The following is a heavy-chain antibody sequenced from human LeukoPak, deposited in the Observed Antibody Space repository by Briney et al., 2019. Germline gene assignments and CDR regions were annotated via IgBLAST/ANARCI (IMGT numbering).Heavy chain of an antibody. Sequence: PGGSLRLSCAVSGFIVSNNYMSWVRQAPGKGLEWVAVIWYDGSNKYYADSVKGRFTISRDNSKNTLYLQMNSLRAEDTAVYYCARDWARVRRADCGGDCYHPFYYFDYWGQGTLVTVSS. CDR3: ARDWARVRRADCGGDCYHPFYYFDY. V-gene: IGHV3-33*08. CDR2: IWYDGSNK. J-gene: IGHJ4*02. D-gene: IGHD2-21*02. CDR1: GFIVSNNY.